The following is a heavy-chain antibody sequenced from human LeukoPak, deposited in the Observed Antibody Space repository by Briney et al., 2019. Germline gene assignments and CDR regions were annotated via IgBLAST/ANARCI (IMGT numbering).Heavy chain of an antibody. Sequence: GASVKVSCKASGYTFTSYDINWVRQATGQGLEWMGWMNPNSGNTGYAQKFQGRVTMTRNTSISTAYMELSSLRSEDTAVYYCARVHKRYYDILTGYWRISPIDYWGQGTLVTVSS. J-gene: IGHJ4*02. CDR1: GYTFTSYD. CDR3: ARVHKRYYDILTGYWRISPIDY. CDR2: MNPNSGNT. D-gene: IGHD3-9*01. V-gene: IGHV1-8*01.